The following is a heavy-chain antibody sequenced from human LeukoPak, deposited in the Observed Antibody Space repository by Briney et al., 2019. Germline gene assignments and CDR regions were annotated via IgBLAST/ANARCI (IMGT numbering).Heavy chain of an antibody. J-gene: IGHJ4*02. D-gene: IGHD1-26*01. CDR3: TRGELLIDY. Sequence: SLRLSCTASGFTFGDYVMSWVRQAPGKGLEWVGFVRSKAYGGTTEYAASVKGRFTISRDDSKSIAYLQMNSLKTEDTAVYYCTRGELLIDYWGQGTLVTVSS. CDR2: VRSKAYGGTT. CDR1: GFTFGDYV. V-gene: IGHV3-49*04.